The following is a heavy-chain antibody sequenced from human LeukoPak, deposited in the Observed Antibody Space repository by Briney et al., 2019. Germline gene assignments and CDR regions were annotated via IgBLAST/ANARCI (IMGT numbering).Heavy chain of an antibody. J-gene: IGHJ3*02. CDR1: GGTFSSYA. Sequence: GASVKVSCKASGGTFSSYAIGWVRQAPGQGLEWMGGIIPIFGTANYAQKFQGRVTITADESTSTAYMELSSLRSEDTAVYYCAREVSRVPSDAFDIWGQGTMVTVSS. D-gene: IGHD3-3*02. CDR2: IIPIFGTA. CDR3: AREVSRVPSDAFDI. V-gene: IGHV1-69*13.